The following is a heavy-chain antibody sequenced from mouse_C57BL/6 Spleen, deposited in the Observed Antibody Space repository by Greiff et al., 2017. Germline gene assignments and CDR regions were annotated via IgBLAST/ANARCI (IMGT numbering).Heavy chain of an antibody. CDR2: IRNKANGYTT. Sequence: EVQRVESGGGLVQPGGSLSLSCAASGFTFTDYYMSWVRQPPGKALEWLGFIRNKANGYTTEYSASVKGRFTISRDNSQSILYLQMNALRAEDSATYYCARDGGDYGAMDYWGQGTSVTVSS. V-gene: IGHV7-3*01. J-gene: IGHJ4*01. CDR3: ARDGGDYGAMDY. CDR1: GFTFTDYY.